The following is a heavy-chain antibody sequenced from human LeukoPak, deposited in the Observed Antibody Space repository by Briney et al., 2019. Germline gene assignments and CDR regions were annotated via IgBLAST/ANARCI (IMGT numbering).Heavy chain of an antibody. D-gene: IGHD5-18*01. V-gene: IGHV1-2*02. CDR2: INPNSGGT. J-gene: IGHJ4*02. CDR1: GYTFTGYY. Sequence: APVKVSCKASGYTFTGYYMHWVRQAPGQGLEWMGWINPNSGGTNYAQKFQGRVTMTRDTSISTAYMELSRLRSDDTAVYYCARDGGGRGYSYGFSALWGQGTLVTVSS. CDR3: ARDGGGRGYSYGFSAL.